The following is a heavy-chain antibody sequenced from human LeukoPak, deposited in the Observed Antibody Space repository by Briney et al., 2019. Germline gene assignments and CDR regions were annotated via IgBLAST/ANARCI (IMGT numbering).Heavy chain of an antibody. V-gene: IGHV4-59*08. D-gene: IGHD3-16*01. CDR3: ASVGGGSPY. CDR1: GGSISSYY. CDR2: IYYSGST. Sequence: PSETLSLTCTVSGGSISSYYWSWIRQPPGKGLEWIGYIYYSGSTNYNPSLKSRVTISVDTSKNQFSLKLSSVTAADTAVYYCASVGGGSPYWGQGTLVTVSS. J-gene: IGHJ4*02.